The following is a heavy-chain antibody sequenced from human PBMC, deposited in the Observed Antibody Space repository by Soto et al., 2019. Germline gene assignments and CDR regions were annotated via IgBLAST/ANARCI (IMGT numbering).Heavy chain of an antibody. J-gene: IGHJ6*02. Sequence: EVELVESGGGLVKPGGSLRLSCTASGFTFSSYSMNWVRQAPGKGLEWVSSITSSSSYIYYADSVKGRFTISRDNAKNSLYLQMNSLRAEDTAVYYCASRHYGMDVWGQGTTVTVSS. CDR1: GFTFSSYS. CDR2: ITSSSSYI. CDR3: ASRHYGMDV. V-gene: IGHV3-21*01.